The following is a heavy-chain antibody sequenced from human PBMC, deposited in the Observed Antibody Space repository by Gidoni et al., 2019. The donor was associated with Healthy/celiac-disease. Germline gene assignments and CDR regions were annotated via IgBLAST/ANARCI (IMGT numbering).Heavy chain of an antibody. Sequence: QVQLVESGGGVVQPGRSLRLSCAASGFTFSSYGMHWVRQAPGKGLEWVAVISYDGSNKYYADSVKGRFTISRDNSKNTLYLQMNSLRAEDTAVYYCAKDGCSSTSCHYYYYYYMDVWGKGTTVTVSS. CDR3: AKDGCSSTSCHYYYYYYMDV. CDR2: ISYDGSNK. D-gene: IGHD2-2*01. CDR1: GFTFSSYG. V-gene: IGHV3-30*18. J-gene: IGHJ6*03.